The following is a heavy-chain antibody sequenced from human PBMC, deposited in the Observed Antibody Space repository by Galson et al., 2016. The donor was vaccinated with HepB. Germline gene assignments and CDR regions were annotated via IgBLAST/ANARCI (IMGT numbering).Heavy chain of an antibody. V-gene: IGHV1-2*02. D-gene: IGHD4-17*01. Sequence: SVKVSCKASGNTFTGYYVHWIRQAPGQGLEWIGFLNYKTGGTKYAQRVQGRVTMTRDTSISTVHMDLSRLTADDTAVYYCARDNGPGTYFDLWGRGTLVTVSS. CDR2: LNYKTGGT. J-gene: IGHJ2*01. CDR1: GNTFTGYY. CDR3: ARDNGPGTYFDL.